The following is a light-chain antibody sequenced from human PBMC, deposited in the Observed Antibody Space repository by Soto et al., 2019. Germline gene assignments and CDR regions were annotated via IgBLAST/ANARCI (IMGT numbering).Light chain of an antibody. V-gene: IGLV2-14*01. J-gene: IGLJ1*01. CDR1: SSDVGGYNY. CDR3: NSYTIISAPFV. Sequence: LTQPASVSGSPGQSITISCTGTSSDVGGYNYVSWYQQHPGKAPKLIIYEVSDRPSGVSHRFSGSKSGNTASLTISGLQAEDEADYYCNSYTIISAPFVFGAGTKGAVL. CDR2: EVS.